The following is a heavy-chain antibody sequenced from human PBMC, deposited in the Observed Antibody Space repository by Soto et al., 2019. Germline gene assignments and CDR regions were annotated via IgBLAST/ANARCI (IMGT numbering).Heavy chain of an antibody. Sequence: QVQLQESGPGLVKTSETLSLTCAVSGVSIINSHWWSWVRQPPGKGLDWIGEIHHSGNTKYNPPLKSRVTISVDKAKNQFSLRLNSVTAADTAVYYCARDVGNYYDSSPAGQFDFWGQGTLVNVSS. V-gene: IGHV4-4*02. J-gene: IGHJ4*02. CDR3: ARDVGNYYDSSPAGQFDF. CDR2: IHHSGNT. CDR1: GVSIINSHW. D-gene: IGHD3-22*01.